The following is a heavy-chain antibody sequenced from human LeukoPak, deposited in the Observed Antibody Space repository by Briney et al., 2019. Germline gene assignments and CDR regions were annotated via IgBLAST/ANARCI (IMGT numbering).Heavy chain of an antibody. CDR1: GGSISSYY. J-gene: IGHJ5*01. D-gene: IGHD6-19*01. V-gene: IGHV4-59*08. CDR2: IYNSGST. Sequence: SETLSLTCTVSGGSISSYYWSWIRQPPGKGLEWIGNIYNSGSTNYNPSLKSRVTISVDTSKNQFSLKSSSVTAADTAVYYCARGGVAVAVGGWFDYWGQGTLVTVSS. CDR3: ARGGVAVAVGGWFDY.